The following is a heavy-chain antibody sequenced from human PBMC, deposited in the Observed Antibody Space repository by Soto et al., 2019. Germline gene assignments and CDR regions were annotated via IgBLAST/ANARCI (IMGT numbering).Heavy chain of an antibody. Sequence: EVQLVESGGGLVQPGRSLRLSCAASGFKFDDYVIHWVRQPPGKGLEWVSGISWNSEKIDYADSVKVRFTISRDNAKNSLYLQMNSLRAEDTARYYCAKDSGGVAATSVDQWGQGTLVTVSS. CDR1: GFKFDDYV. V-gene: IGHV3-9*01. CDR3: AKDSGGVAATSVDQ. CDR2: ISWNSEKI. J-gene: IGHJ4*02. D-gene: IGHD1-26*01.